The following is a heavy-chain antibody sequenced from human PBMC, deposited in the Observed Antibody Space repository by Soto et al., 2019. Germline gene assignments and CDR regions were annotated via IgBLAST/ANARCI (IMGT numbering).Heavy chain of an antibody. Sequence: PGGSLRLSCTASGFTFGDYAMSWFRQAPGKGLEWVGFIRSKAYGGTTEYAASVKGRFTISRDDSKSIAYLQMNSLKTEDTAVYYCTRFTPRGAAGRVYYFDYWGQGTLVTVSS. CDR1: GFTFGDYA. J-gene: IGHJ4*02. V-gene: IGHV3-49*03. CDR2: IRSKAYGGTT. D-gene: IGHD6-13*01. CDR3: TRFTPRGAAGRVYYFDY.